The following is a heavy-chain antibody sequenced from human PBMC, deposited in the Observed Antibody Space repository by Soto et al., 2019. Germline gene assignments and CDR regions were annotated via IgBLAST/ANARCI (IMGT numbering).Heavy chain of an antibody. CDR2: ISYDGSNA. D-gene: IGHD6-13*01. CDR3: AKLHQYSSSQGY. V-gene: IGHV3-30*18. Sequence: QVQLVESGGGVVQPGRSLRLSCAASGFTFSTYVMHWVRQAPGKGLEWVAVISYDGSNAYLTDSVKGRFTISRDNSKNTLYLQMNSLRAEDTAIYYCAKLHQYSSSQGYWGQGTLVTVSS. J-gene: IGHJ4*02. CDR1: GFTFSTYV.